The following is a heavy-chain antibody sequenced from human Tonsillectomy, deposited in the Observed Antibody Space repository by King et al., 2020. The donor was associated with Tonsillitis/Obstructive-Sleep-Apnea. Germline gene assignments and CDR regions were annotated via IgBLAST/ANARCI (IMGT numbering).Heavy chain of an antibody. Sequence: QLQESGPGLVKPSETLSLTCTVSGGSISSYSWSWIRQPAGKGLEWIGRIYSSGNTNYNPSRTSRITMSVDTSKNQFSLQLSSVTAADTAVYYCARGYNWIDYWGQGTLVTVSS. J-gene: IGHJ4*02. CDR3: ARGYNWIDY. CDR2: IYSSGNT. V-gene: IGHV4-4*07. D-gene: IGHD1-1*01. CDR1: GGSISSYS.